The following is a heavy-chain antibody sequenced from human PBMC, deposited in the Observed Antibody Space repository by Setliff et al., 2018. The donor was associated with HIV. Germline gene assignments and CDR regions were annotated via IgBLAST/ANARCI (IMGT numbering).Heavy chain of an antibody. V-gene: IGHV3-66*02. CDR2: IYGGGTT. D-gene: IGHD3-22*01. CDR3: ARFDDSNGFDY. CDR1: GFTVSSNY. J-gene: IGHJ4*02. Sequence: GGSLRLSCAASGFTVSSNYMSWVRQAPGKGLEWVSVIYGGGTTHYADSVKGRFTISRDNSKNTVYLQMNSLRVEDTAVYYCARFDDSNGFDYWGQGTLVTVSS.